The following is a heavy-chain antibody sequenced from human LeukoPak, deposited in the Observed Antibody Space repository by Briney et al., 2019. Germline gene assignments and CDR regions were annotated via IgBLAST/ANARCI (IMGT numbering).Heavy chain of an antibody. CDR2: IYYSGST. CDR1: GGSISSGDYY. J-gene: IGHJ3*02. Sequence: SQTLSLTCTVSGGSISSGDYYWSWIRQPPGKGLEWIGYIYYSGSTYYNPSLKSRVTISVDTSKNQFSLKLSSVTAADTAMYYCARARSIFEVARGAFDIWGQGTMVTVSS. D-gene: IGHD3-3*01. V-gene: IGHV4-30-4*08. CDR3: ARARSIFEVARGAFDI.